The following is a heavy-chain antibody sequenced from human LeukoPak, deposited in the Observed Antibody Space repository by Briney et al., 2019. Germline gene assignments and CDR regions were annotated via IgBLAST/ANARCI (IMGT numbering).Heavy chain of an antibody. V-gene: IGHV5-51*01. Sequence: GESLKISFQGSGXTFTTSCIGWVRQLPGKDLEWMAIIYAGDSDTKYSPSFQGQVSISTDRSISTAYLQWSGLKASDTAMYYCAILNHPDGRVYWGQGTLVTVSS. CDR2: IYAGDSDT. CDR1: GXTFTTSC. CDR3: AILNHPDGRVY. D-gene: IGHD5-24*01. J-gene: IGHJ4*02.